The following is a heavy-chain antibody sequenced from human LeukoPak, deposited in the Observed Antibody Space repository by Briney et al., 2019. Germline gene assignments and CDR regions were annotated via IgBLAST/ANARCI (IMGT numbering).Heavy chain of an antibody. J-gene: IGHJ4*02. V-gene: IGHV3-21*04. CDR2: ISSSSTYK. CDR3: ARDRGSIVGATGLDY. D-gene: IGHD1-26*01. CDR1: GFTFSSYR. Sequence: GGSLRLSCAASGFTFSSYRMNWVRQAPGKGLEWVSSISSSSTYKYYADSVRGRFTISRDNSKNTLYLQMNSLRAEDTAVYYCARDRGSIVGATGLDYWGQGTLVTVSS.